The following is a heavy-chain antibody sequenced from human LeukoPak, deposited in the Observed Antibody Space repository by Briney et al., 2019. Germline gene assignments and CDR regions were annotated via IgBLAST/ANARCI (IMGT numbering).Heavy chain of an antibody. Sequence: GGSLRHSCVASGFTFRSYGMHSVRQAPGRGLEWVSPISVSGKTYHADSVKGRFTISRDSSKNTLYLQMNRLRAEDAAVYYCAKAPVTTCSGAYCYPFDYWGQGTLVTVSS. CDR1: GFTFRSYG. D-gene: IGHD2-21*01. J-gene: IGHJ4*02. CDR2: ISVSGKT. V-gene: IGHV3-23*01. CDR3: AKAPVTTCSGAYCYPFDY.